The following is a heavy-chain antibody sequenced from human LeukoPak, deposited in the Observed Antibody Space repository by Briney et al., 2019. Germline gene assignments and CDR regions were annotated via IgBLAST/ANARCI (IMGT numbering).Heavy chain of an antibody. J-gene: IGHJ3*02. CDR2: ISSSSSYT. CDR3: LPLHSRPYVEDGFDI. Sequence: GGSLRLSCTASGFTFSDYYMSWIRQAPGKGLEWVSYISSSSSYTKYADSVKGRFTISRDNARNSLYLQMNSLRAEDTAVYYCLPLHSRPYVEDGFDIWGQGTMVTVSS. D-gene: IGHD2/OR15-2a*01. CDR1: GFTFSDYY. V-gene: IGHV3-11*06.